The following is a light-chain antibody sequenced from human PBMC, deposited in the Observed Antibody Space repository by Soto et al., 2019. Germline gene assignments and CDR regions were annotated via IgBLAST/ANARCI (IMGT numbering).Light chain of an antibody. V-gene: IGKV1-5*03. Sequence: DIQMTQSPSTLSASVGDRVTITCRASQSVSSWLAWYHQKPGKAPKLLISKTSNLESGVPSRFSGSGSGTEFSLTISSLQPDDFATYYCQQYKSFSLTFGGGTRVEVK. CDR2: KTS. CDR3: QQYKSFSLT. J-gene: IGKJ4*01. CDR1: QSVSSW.